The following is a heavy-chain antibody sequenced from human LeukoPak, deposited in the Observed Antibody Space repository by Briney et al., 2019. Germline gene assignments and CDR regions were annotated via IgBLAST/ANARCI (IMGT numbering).Heavy chain of an antibody. V-gene: IGHV3-30*18. CDR1: GFTLSSFG. J-gene: IGHJ4*02. Sequence: GRSLRLSCAASGFTLSSFGMHWVRQAPGKGLEWVAVISYDGSNKYYADSVKGRFIISRDNSKNTLYLQMNSLRAEDTAVYYCAKDLKGYCSSTSCYLFDYWGQGTLVTVSS. D-gene: IGHD2-2*01. CDR2: ISYDGSNK. CDR3: AKDLKGYCSSTSCYLFDY.